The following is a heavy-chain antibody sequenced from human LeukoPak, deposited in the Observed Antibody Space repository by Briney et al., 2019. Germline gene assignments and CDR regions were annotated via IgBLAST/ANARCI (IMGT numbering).Heavy chain of an antibody. V-gene: IGHV1-69*13. CDR2: IIPISGTT. D-gene: IGHD5-12*01. J-gene: IGHJ4*02. CDR3: ARSSGYDWTFDY. CDR1: GGTFSSYA. Sequence: SVKVSCKASGGTFSSYAISWVRQAPGQGLEWMGGIIPISGTTNYAQKFQGRVTITADESTTTAYMELSSLRSEDTAVYSCARSSGYDWTFDYWGQGTLVTVSS.